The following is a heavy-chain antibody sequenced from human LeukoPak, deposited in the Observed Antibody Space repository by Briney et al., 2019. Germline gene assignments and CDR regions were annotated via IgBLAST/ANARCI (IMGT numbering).Heavy chain of an antibody. CDR2: IDSSSTYI. D-gene: IGHD3-3*01. V-gene: IGHV3-21*01. J-gene: IGHJ4*02. CDR3: ATSEDFWSSYTIDF. Sequence: PGGSLRLSCEASGFSSSAHTMNWVRQAPGKGLEWVSSIDSSSTYIYYADSMKGRFSISRDNAKNSLYLQMDRLTVEDTAVYYCATSEDFWSSYTIDFWGRGTLVTVSS. CDR1: GFSSSAHT.